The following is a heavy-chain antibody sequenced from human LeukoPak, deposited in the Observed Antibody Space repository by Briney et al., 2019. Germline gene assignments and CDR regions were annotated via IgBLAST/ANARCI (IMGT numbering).Heavy chain of an antibody. Sequence: ASVKASCKASGYTFTSYDINWVRQATGQGLEWMGWMNPNSGNTGYAQKFQGRVTMTRNTSISTAYMELSSLRSEDTAVYYCARMMVVAGEGYYFDYWGQGTLVTVSS. D-gene: IGHD2-15*01. J-gene: IGHJ4*02. CDR3: ARMMVVAGEGYYFDY. V-gene: IGHV1-8*01. CDR2: MNPNSGNT. CDR1: GYTFTSYD.